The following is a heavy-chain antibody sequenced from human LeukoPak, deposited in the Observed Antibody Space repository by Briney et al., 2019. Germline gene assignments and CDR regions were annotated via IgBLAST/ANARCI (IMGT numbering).Heavy chain of an antibody. CDR2: IKQDGGAK. CDR1: GFTFSNHW. V-gene: IGHV3-7*04. CDR3: ASDNGWCRDR. D-gene: IGHD6-19*01. J-gene: IGHJ5*02. Sequence: PGGSLRLSCAASGFTFSNHWMSWVRQAPAKGLEWVAKIKQDGGAKYYMDSVKGRFPISRDNAKNSVYLQMNSLGAEDTAVYYCASDNGWCRDRWGQGTLVTVSS.